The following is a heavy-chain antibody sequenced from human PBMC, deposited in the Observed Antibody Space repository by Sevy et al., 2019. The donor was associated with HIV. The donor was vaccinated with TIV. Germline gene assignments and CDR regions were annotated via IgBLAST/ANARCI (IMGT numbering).Heavy chain of an antibody. CDR1: GFTFSSYA. CDR3: AKEQRITMVRGSPYYGMDV. D-gene: IGHD3-10*01. J-gene: IGHJ6*02. Sequence: GGSLRLSCVASGFTFSSYAMSWVRQAPGKGLEWVSAISGSGGSTYYADSVKGRFTISRDNSKNTLYLQMNSLRAEDTAVYYCAKEQRITMVRGSPYYGMDVWGQGTTVTVSS. CDR2: ISGSGGST. V-gene: IGHV3-23*01.